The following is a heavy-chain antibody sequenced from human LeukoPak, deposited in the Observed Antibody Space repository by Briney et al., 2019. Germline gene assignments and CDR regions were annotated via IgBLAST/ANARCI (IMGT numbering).Heavy chain of an antibody. D-gene: IGHD2-2*02. J-gene: IGHJ4*02. CDR2: IYYSGST. Sequence: WETLSLTCTVSGGSISSYYGSWIRQPPGKGLEWVGYIYYSGSTNYNPSRERRVTMSVDTPNNQFYLKLSSVNAPDAAVYYCARVRCSSTSCYTDYWGQGTLVTVSS. CDR1: GGSISSYY. CDR3: ARVRCSSTSCYTDY. V-gene: IGHV4-59*01.